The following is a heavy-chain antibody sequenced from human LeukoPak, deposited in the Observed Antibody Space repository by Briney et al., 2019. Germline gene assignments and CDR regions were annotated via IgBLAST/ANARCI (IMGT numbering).Heavy chain of an antibody. CDR1: GYTFTNYY. D-gene: IGHD4-11*01. CDR2: TDPIGGST. Sequence: ASVRVSCKASGYTFTNYYIHWVRQAPGQGLEWMGITDPIGGSTNYAQKFQGRVTMTRDTSTSTVYMELSSLRSEDSAVYYCARWTTTYLDYWGQGTLVTVSS. CDR3: ARWTTTYLDY. J-gene: IGHJ4*02. V-gene: IGHV1-46*01.